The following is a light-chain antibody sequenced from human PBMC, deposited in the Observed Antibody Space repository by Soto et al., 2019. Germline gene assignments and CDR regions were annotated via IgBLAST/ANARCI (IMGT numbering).Light chain of an antibody. V-gene: IGKV1-39*01. Sequence: DIQMTQSPSSLSASVGDRVTITCRASQSISSYLNWYQQKPGKAPKLLIYAASSLQSGVPSRFSGGGSGTDFTLTISSLQPEDFATYYCQQSYNTPWTFGQGTKVDIK. J-gene: IGKJ1*01. CDR1: QSISSY. CDR3: QQSYNTPWT. CDR2: AAS.